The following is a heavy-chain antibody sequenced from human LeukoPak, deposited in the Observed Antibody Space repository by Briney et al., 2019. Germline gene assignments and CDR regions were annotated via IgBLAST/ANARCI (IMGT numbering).Heavy chain of an antibody. CDR2: IIPIFGTA. J-gene: IGHJ5*02. CDR1: GFTFSSYA. Sequence: GGSLRLSCAASGFTFSSYAISWVRQAPGQGLEWMGGIIPIFGTANYAQKFQGRVTITADKSTSTAYMELSSLRSEDTAVYYCARSQYPGQWLVLEPWFDPWGQGTLVTVSS. V-gene: IGHV1-69*06. CDR3: ARSQYPGQWLVLEPWFDP. D-gene: IGHD6-19*01.